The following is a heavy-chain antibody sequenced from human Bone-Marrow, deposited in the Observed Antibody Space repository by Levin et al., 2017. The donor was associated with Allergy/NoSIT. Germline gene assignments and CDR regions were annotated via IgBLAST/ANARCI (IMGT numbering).Heavy chain of an antibody. CDR2: ISFRSATT. V-gene: IGHV3-11*01. D-gene: IGHD6-19*01. CDR3: ARDGKALTYSSGWLYYFDY. Sequence: NPGGSLRLSCVASGFSYSDYQMAWIRQAPGKGLEWVAYISFRSATTQYADSVKGRFTISRDNAKNSVYLQMNSLRVEDTAVYYCARDGKALTYSSGWLYYFDYWGQGTVVTVSS. J-gene: IGHJ4*02. CDR1: GFSYSDYQ.